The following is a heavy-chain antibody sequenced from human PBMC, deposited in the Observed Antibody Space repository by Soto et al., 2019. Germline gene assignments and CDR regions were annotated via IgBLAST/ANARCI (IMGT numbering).Heavy chain of an antibody. CDR2: IATAGDT. CDR1: GFTFSSYD. D-gene: IGHD1-1*01. CDR3: AREIGTPVHWYFDT. Sequence: EVQLVESGGGLVQPGGSLRLSCAASGFTFSSYDIHWVRQGTGKGLEWVSGIATAGDTNYQGSVKGRFTISREDAKNSVYLQMNSLSAGDTAVYYCAREIGTPVHWYFDTWGRGTLVTVAS. V-gene: IGHV3-13*01. J-gene: IGHJ2*01.